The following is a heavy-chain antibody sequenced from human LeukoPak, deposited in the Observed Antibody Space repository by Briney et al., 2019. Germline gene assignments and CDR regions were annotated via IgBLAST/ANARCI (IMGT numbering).Heavy chain of an antibody. Sequence: GGSLRLSCAASGFTFSSYGMHWVRQAPGKGLDWVAVISYDGSNKYYADSVKGRFTISRDNSKNTLYLQVNSLRAEDTAVCYCVKDFRKFDYWGQGTLVTVSS. CDR1: GFTFSSYG. V-gene: IGHV3-30*18. J-gene: IGHJ4*02. CDR2: ISYDGSNK. CDR3: VKDFRKFDY.